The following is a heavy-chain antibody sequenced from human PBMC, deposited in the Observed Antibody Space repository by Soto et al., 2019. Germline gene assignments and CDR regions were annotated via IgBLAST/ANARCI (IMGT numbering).Heavy chain of an antibody. Sequence: QVQLVESGGGVVQPGRSLRLSCAASGFTFSSYGMLWVRQAPGKGLEWVAVIWYDGSNKYYADSVKGRFTISRDNSKNTLYLQMNSLRAEDTAVYYCARDSGGFDYWGQGTLVTVSS. D-gene: IGHD3-16*01. CDR2: IWYDGSNK. V-gene: IGHV3-33*01. J-gene: IGHJ4*02. CDR3: ARDSGGFDY. CDR1: GFTFSSYG.